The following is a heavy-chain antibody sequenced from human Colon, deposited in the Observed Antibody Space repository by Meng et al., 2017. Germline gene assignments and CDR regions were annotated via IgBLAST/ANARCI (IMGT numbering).Heavy chain of an antibody. V-gene: IGHV3-66*02. CDR2: LYSGSIT. CDR1: GFTIKNNY. CDR3: ATENFAA. D-gene: IGHD1-7*01. J-gene: IGHJ5*02. Sequence: DVQLVESGGGLVQPGWSLRLSCVVSGFTIKNNYIHWVRQVPVKGLEWVSILYSGSITYYADSVKGRFTITRDDSTNTVHLQMNSLRVDDTALYYCATENFAAWGQGTLVTVSS.